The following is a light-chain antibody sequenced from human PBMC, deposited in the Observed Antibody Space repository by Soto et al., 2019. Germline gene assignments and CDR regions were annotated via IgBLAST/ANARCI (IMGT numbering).Light chain of an antibody. V-gene: IGLV2-11*01. Sequence: QSALTQPRSVSGSPGQSVTISCSGTSSDVGGYNFVLWYQQHPGKAPKLMIYDVSKRPSGVPDRFSGSKSGNTASLTISGLQAEDEADYYCCSYAGSYTWVFGTGTKLTVL. J-gene: IGLJ1*01. CDR2: DVS. CDR3: CSYAGSYTWV. CDR1: SSDVGGYNF.